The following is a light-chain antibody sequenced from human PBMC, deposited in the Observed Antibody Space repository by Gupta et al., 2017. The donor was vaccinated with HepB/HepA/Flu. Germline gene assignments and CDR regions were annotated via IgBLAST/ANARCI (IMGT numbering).Light chain of an antibody. CDR2: LGS. CDR1: QSLLHSNGYNY. CDR3: KQSLPTRT. Sequence: DIVMTQSPLSLPVTPGEPASISCRSSQSLLHSNGYNYLDWYLQKPGQSPQLMIYLGSNRDSGDTDSFGGSGEDKDFTRKSSRGEEEAGGDYYVKQSLPTRTFGRGTKVDIK. J-gene: IGKJ4*01. V-gene: IGKV2-28*01.